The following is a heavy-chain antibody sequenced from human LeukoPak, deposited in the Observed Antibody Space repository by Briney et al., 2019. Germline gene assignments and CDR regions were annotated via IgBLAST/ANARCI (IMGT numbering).Heavy chain of an antibody. D-gene: IGHD2-21*01. J-gene: IGHJ4*02. CDR1: GFTFSGYS. CDR2: ISSSSSYI. Sequence: GGSLRLSCAASGFTFSGYSMNWVRQAPGKGLEWVSSISSSSSYIYYADSVKGRFTISRDNAKNSLYLQMNSLRAEDTAVYYCAKAPVTTCSGAYCYPFDYWGQGTLVTVSS. CDR3: AKAPVTTCSGAYCYPFDY. V-gene: IGHV3-21*01.